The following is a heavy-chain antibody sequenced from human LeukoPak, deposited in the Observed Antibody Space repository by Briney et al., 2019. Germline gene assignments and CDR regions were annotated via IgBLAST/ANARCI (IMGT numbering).Heavy chain of an antibody. D-gene: IGHD2-15*01. CDR2: INAGSGNT. CDR3: ARAGYCSGGSCYTFDY. Sequence: GASVKVSCKASGYNFPIYTIHWVRQAPGQRLEWMGWINAGSGNTKYSQRFQGRVTITRDTSASTAYMELSSLTSEDTAVYYCARAGYCSGGSCYTFDYWGQGTLVTVSS. J-gene: IGHJ4*02. V-gene: IGHV1-3*01. CDR1: GYNFPIYT.